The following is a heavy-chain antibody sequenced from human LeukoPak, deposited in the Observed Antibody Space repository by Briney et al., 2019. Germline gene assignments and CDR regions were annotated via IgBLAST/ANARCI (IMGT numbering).Heavy chain of an antibody. CDR1: GGSFSGYY. V-gene: IGHV4-34*01. CDR3: ARSEAAAGKVPFDY. Sequence: SETLSLTCAVYGGSFSGYYWSWIRQPPGKGLEWIREINHSGSTNYNPSLKSRVTISVDTSKNQFTLKLSSVTAADTAVYYCARSEAAAGKVPFDYWGQGTLVTVSS. D-gene: IGHD6-13*01. CDR2: INHSGST. J-gene: IGHJ4*02.